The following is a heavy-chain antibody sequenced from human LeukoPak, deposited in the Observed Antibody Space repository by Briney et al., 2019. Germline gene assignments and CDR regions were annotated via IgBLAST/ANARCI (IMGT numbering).Heavy chain of an antibody. J-gene: IGHJ6*03. CDR1: GGSFSGYY. D-gene: IGHD1-26*01. V-gene: IGHV3-11*04. CDR2: IISSGSTI. Sequence: LSLTCAVYGGSFSGYYWSWIRQAPGKGLGWVSYIISSGSTIYYADSVKGRFTISRDNAKNSLYLQMNSLRAEDTAVYYCARVRGSYYPDYYYYMDVWGKGTTVTVSS. CDR3: ARVRGSYYPDYYYYMDV.